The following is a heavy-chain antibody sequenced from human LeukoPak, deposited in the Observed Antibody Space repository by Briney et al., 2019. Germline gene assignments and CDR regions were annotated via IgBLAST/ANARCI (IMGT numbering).Heavy chain of an antibody. CDR2: IYTSGST. D-gene: IGHD3-9*01. J-gene: IGHJ5*02. V-gene: IGHV4-61*02. CDR3: ARAGGGRYFDWFDP. CDR1: GGSISSGSYY. Sequence: NTSETLSLTCTVSGGSISSGSYYWSWIRQPAGKGLEWIGRIYTSGSTNYNPSLKSRVTISVDTSKNQFSLKLSSVTAADTAVYYCARAGGGRYFDWFDPWGQGTLVTVSS.